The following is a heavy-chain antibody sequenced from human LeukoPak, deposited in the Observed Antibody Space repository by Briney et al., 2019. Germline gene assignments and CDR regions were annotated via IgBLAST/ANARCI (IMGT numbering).Heavy chain of an antibody. V-gene: IGHV4-34*01. J-gene: IGHJ4*02. Sequence: NTSETLSLTCAVYGGSFSGYYWSWIRQPPGKGLEWIGEINHSGSTNYNPSLKSRVTISVDTSKNQFSLKLSSVTAADTAVYHCAGGLSGYPPRDYFDYWGQGTLVTVSS. CDR2: INHSGST. CDR1: GGSFSGYY. D-gene: IGHD5-12*01. CDR3: AGGLSGYPPRDYFDY.